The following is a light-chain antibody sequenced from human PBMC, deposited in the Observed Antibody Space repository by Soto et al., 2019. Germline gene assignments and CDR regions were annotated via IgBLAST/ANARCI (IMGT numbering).Light chain of an antibody. J-gene: IGKJ4*01. V-gene: IGKV1-6*01. CDR2: ATS. CDR3: RQDHRYLT. Sequence: AIEMTQSPSSLSASVGDRVTITCRASQGIGSDLAWYQQRPGRAPKLLIYATSSLQNGVPSRFSGSGSGTDFTLTINSLQPEDFGTYYCRQDHRYLTFGGGTKVAIK. CDR1: QGIGSD.